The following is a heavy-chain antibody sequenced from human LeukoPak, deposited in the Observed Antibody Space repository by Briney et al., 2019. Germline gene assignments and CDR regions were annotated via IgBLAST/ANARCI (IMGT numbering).Heavy chain of an antibody. D-gene: IGHD3-16*01. J-gene: IGHJ4*02. Sequence: PGRSLRLSCAASGLTLSAYGMHWVCQAPGKGLEWVAVIWYDGTNKYYADSVKGRFTISRDNSKNTLYLQMNSLRAEDTAVYYCARDLNYDYVWGSYNLFDYWGQATLVTVSS. CDR3: ARDLNYDYVWGSYNLFDY. V-gene: IGHV3-33*01. CDR1: GLTLSAYG. CDR2: IWYDGTNK.